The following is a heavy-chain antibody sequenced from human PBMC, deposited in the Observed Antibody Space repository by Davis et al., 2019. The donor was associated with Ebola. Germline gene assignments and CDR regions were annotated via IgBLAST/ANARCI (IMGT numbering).Heavy chain of an antibody. D-gene: IGHD3-3*01. CDR3: ARHYDFWSGYFNFDY. V-gene: IGHV5-51*01. CDR1: GYNFARYW. CDR2: IYPDDSAT. J-gene: IGHJ4*02. Sequence: GESLKISCNVSGYNFARYWIGWVRQMPGEGLEWMGVIYPDDSATTYSPSFEGQVTISADKSISTVYLQWSSLKASDTAVYYCARHYDFWSGYFNFDYWGQGTPVTVSS.